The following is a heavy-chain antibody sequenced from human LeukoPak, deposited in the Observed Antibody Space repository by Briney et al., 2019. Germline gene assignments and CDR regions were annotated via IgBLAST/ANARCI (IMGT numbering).Heavy chain of an antibody. V-gene: IGHV4-59*08. D-gene: IGHD3-22*01. CDR1: GGSISSYY. Sequence: KPSETLSLTCTVSGGSISSYYWSWIRQPPGKGLEWIGTIDHSGSTYINPSLKSRVTISVDTSKSQFSLKLSSVTAADTAMYYCARGAYDSSNFSPFDYWGQGTLVTVSS. J-gene: IGHJ4*02. CDR2: IDHSGST. CDR3: ARGAYDSSNFSPFDY.